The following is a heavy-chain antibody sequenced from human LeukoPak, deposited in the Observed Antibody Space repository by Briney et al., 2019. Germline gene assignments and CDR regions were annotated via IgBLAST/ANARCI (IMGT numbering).Heavy chain of an antibody. Sequence: GGSLRLSCAASGFTFSSYAMTWVRQAPGKGLEWVSTISGSGGSTYYAESVKGRFTISRDNSKNTLYLQMNSLRAEDTAVYYCAKDEYCSGGSCYSLPNNWFDPWGQGTLVTVSS. CDR1: GFTFSSYA. V-gene: IGHV3-23*01. CDR2: ISGSGGST. J-gene: IGHJ5*02. D-gene: IGHD2-15*01. CDR3: AKDEYCSGGSCYSLPNNWFDP.